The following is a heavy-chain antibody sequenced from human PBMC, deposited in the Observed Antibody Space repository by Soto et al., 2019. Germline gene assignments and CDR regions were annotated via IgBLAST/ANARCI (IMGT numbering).Heavy chain of an antibody. Sequence: QLQLQESGPGLVKPSETLSLTCTVSGGSISSSSYYWGWIRQPPGKGLEWIGSIYYRGSTYYNPSLKSRVTISVDTSKNQFSLKLSSVTAADTAVYYCARIMTVGYCSGGSCYNYYYMDVWGKGTTVTVSS. V-gene: IGHV4-39*01. D-gene: IGHD2-15*01. CDR3: ARIMTVGYCSGGSCYNYYYMDV. J-gene: IGHJ6*03. CDR1: GGSISSSSYY. CDR2: IYYRGST.